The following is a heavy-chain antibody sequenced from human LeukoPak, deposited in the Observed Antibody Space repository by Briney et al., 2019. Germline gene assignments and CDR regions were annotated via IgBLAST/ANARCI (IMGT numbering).Heavy chain of an antibody. CDR3: ARVLWFGELLYYFDY. D-gene: IGHD3-10*01. CDR2: IIPIFGTA. J-gene: IGHJ4*02. V-gene: IGHV1-69*01. CDR1: GDTFSSYA. Sequence: GSSVKVSCKASGDTFSSYAITWVRQAPGQGLEWMGGIIPIFGTANYAQKFQGRVTITADESTSTAYMELSSLRSEDTAVYYCARVLWFGELLYYFDYWGQGTLVTVSS.